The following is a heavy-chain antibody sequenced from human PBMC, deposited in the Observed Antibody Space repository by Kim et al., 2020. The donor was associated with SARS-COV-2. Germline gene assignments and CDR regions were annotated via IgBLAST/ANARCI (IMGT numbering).Heavy chain of an antibody. D-gene: IGHD1-26*01. J-gene: IGHJ4*02. CDR3: TTSSGSYLDYSY. V-gene: IGHV3-15*01. Sequence: DYAAPVKGRFTISRDDSKNTLYLQMNSLKTEDTAVYYCTTSSGSYLDYSYWGQGTLVTVSS.